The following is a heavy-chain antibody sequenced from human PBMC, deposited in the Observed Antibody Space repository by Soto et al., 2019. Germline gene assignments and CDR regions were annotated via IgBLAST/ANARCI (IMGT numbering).Heavy chain of an antibody. D-gene: IGHD6-19*01. J-gene: IGHJ4*02. V-gene: IGHV3-23*01. CDR3: ANRIAVAGTAYYFDY. Sequence: GGSLRLSCAASGFTFSSYGMSWVRQAPGKGLEWVSTIIGSGGTSFFADSVKGRFTISRDNSKNTLYLQMNSLRAEDTAVYYCANRIAVAGTAYYFDYWGQGTQVTVSS. CDR2: IIGSGGTS. CDR1: GFTFSSYG.